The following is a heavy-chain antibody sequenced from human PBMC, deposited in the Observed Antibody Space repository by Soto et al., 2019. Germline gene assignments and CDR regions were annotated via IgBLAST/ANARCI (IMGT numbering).Heavy chain of an antibody. CDR3: EKDVSSCSDY. CDR1: GFTFSSYA. V-gene: IGHV3-23*01. Sequence: GGSLRLSCAASGFTFSSYAMSWVRQAPGKGLEWVSAISGSGGSTCYADSVKGRVTISRDNSKHRLYLHLNSLRAEDTAVSYCEKDVSSCSDYWGQGTLVTV. D-gene: IGHD6-13*01. J-gene: IGHJ4*02. CDR2: ISGSGGST.